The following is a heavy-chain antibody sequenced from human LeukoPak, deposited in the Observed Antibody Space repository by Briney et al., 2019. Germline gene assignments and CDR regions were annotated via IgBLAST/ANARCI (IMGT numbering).Heavy chain of an antibody. CDR1: GFMFNDYA. V-gene: IGHV3-9*01. Sequence: GGSLRLSCAPSGFMFNDYALHWVRQAPGKGLEGVSSIRWNSGNKYFVDSVKGRFTISRDNAKNSLSLQMNSLKPEDTALYYCAKGPGLGAGKRYLDLWGRGTLVIVSS. J-gene: IGHJ2*01. CDR2: IRWNSGNK. CDR3: AKGPGLGAGKRYLDL. D-gene: IGHD6-13*01.